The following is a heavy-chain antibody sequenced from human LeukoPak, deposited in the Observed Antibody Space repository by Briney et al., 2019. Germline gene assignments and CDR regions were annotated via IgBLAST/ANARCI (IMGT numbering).Heavy chain of an antibody. CDR2: INNVRSHI. J-gene: IGHJ4*02. CDR1: GFTFSTSA. D-gene: IGHD1-26*01. V-gene: IGHV3-21*06. CDR3: ARDPTYYLRYGYFDS. Sequence: GGSLRLSCAASGFTFSTSAMNWVRQAPGKGLGWVSSINNVRSHIYYADSVRGRFTISRDNANNVLYLQMNSLRAEDTAVYYCARDPTYYLRYGYFDSWGQGTLVTVSS.